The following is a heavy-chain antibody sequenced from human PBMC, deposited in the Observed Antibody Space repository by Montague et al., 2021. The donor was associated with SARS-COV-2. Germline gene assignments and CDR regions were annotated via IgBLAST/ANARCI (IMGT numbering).Heavy chain of an antibody. CDR2: ISMSETRT. Sequence: SLRLSCAAAGFTFSRYRMNWVRQAPGKGLEWISYISMSETRTQYADSVKGRFTISRDNARNSLYLQMRSLTGGDTAVYYCARVASDHTAMVPDYWGQGTLVTVSS. D-gene: IGHD5-18*01. CDR1: GFTFSRYR. CDR3: ARVASDHTAMVPDY. J-gene: IGHJ4*02. V-gene: IGHV3-48*04.